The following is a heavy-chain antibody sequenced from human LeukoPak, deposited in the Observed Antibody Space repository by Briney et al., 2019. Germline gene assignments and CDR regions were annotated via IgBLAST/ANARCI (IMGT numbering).Heavy chain of an antibody. D-gene: IGHD3-16*02. CDR2: IKREGSEK. J-gene: IGHJ4*02. CDR1: GFIFSSYW. Sequence: PGGSLRLSCAASGFIFSSYWMTWVRQAPGRGLEWVASIKREGSEKYYVDSVKGRFTISRDNAKNSLYLQMNSLRAEDTAVYYCARVGGRYSPLGYWGQGTLVTVSS. V-gene: IGHV3-7*01. CDR3: ARVGGRYSPLGY.